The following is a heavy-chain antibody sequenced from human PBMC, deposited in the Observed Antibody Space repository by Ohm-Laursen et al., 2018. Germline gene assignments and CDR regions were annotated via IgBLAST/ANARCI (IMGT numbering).Heavy chain of an antibody. CDR2: IIPILGIA. D-gene: IGHD1-26*01. J-gene: IGHJ5*02. V-gene: IGHV1-69*04. CDR3: ARDRGWELRTANNWFDP. Sequence: GSSVKVSCKASGGTFSSYDISWVRQAPGQGLEWMGRIIPILGIANYAQKFQGRVTITADESTSTAYMELSSLRSEDTAVYYCARDRGWELRTANNWFDPWGQGTLVTVSS. CDR1: GGTFSSYD.